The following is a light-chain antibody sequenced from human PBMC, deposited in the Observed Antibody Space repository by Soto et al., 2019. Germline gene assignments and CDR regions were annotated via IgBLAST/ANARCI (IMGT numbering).Light chain of an antibody. CDR2: EVS. CDR3: SSYAGSNIFV. V-gene: IGLV2-8*01. CDR1: SSDVGGYNF. Sequence: QSVLTLPPSASGSPGQSVTISCTGTSSDVGGYNFVAWYQQHPGKAPKLMISEVSKRPSGVPNRFSGSKSGNTASLTVSGLQAEDEADYYCSSYAGSNIFVFGTGTKVTVL. J-gene: IGLJ1*01.